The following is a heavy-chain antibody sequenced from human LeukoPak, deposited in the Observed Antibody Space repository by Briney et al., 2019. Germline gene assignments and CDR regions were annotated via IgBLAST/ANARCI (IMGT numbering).Heavy chain of an antibody. V-gene: IGHV3-23*01. CDR3: AKEGFGL. CDR1: GFTFSSNA. CDR2: ISGSGGST. J-gene: IGHJ5*02. Sequence: PGGSLRLSCATSGFTFSSNAMSWVRQAPGKGLEWVATISGSGGSTYYADSVKDRFTISRDNSKNTLYLQLNSLRAEDTAVYYCAKEGFGLWGQGTLVTVSS.